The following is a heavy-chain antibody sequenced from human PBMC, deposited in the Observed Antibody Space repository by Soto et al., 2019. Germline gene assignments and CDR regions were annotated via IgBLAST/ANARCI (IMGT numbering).Heavy chain of an antibody. Sequence: QVQLVESGGGVVQPGRSLRLSCAASGFTFSSYGMHWVRQAPGKGLEWVAVIWYDGSNKYYADSVKGRFTISRDNSKNTLYLQMNSLRAEDTAVYYCARDHVGATIWHFAYWGQGTLVTVSS. CDR1: GFTFSSYG. D-gene: IGHD1-26*01. V-gene: IGHV3-33*01. CDR2: IWYDGSNK. J-gene: IGHJ4*02. CDR3: ARDHVGATIWHFAY.